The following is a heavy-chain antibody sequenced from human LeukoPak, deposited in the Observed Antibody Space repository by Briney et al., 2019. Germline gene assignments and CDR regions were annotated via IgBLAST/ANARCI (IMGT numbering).Heavy chain of an antibody. CDR3: AKDIGLRDYYGSGTYAFDI. V-gene: IGHV3-9*01. J-gene: IGHJ3*02. CDR1: GFTFDDYG. CDR2: ISWNSGSM. D-gene: IGHD3-10*01. Sequence: PGGSLRLSCAASGFTFDDYGIHWVRQAPGKGLEWVAGISWNSGSMDYADSVEGRFTISRDNAKNSLYLQMNSLRAEDTALYYCAKDIGLRDYYGSGTYAFDIWGQGTMVTVSS.